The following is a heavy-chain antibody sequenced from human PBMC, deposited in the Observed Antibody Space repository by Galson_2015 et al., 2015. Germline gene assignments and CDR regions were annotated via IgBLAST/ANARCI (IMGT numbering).Heavy chain of an antibody. V-gene: IGHV3-23*01. J-gene: IGHJ4*02. CDR3: AKGCGGNCYGEDDY. CDR1: GFTFSNYA. Sequence: SLRLSCAPSGFTFSNYAMTWVRQAPGKGLEWVSTISGSGDSTYYADSVKGRFTISRDNSKNTLYLQMNSLRAEDTAVYYCAKGCGGNCYGEDDYWGQGTLVTVSS. CDR2: ISGSGDST. D-gene: IGHD2-15*01.